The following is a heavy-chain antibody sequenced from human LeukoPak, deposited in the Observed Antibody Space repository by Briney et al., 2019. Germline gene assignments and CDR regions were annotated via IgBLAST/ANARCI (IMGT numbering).Heavy chain of an antibody. D-gene: IGHD6-13*01. Sequence: GSLRLSCAASGFTFSSYWMSWVRQAPGKGLEWVANIKQDGSEKNYVDSVKGRFTVSRDNAKNSLYLQMNSLRAEDTALYYCAKARGSWYVGDFDYWGQGTLVTVSS. CDR2: IKQDGSEK. CDR1: GFTFSSYW. CDR3: AKARGSWYVGDFDY. J-gene: IGHJ4*02. V-gene: IGHV3-7*03.